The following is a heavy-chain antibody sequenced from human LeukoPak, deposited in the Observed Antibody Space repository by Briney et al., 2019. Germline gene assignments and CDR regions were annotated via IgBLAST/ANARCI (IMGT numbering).Heavy chain of an antibody. D-gene: IGHD3-10*02. CDR1: GFMFRSSS. CDR2: ISASAGNI. Sequence: GGSLRLSCAASGFMFRSSSMSWVRQAPGKGLEWVSTISASAGNIYYADSVKGRFTISRDNSKNTLFLQMNSLRAEDTAIYYCAKRPAAVRGVIPYVDYWGQGTLVTVSS. J-gene: IGHJ4*02. V-gene: IGHV3-23*01. CDR3: AKRPAAVRGVIPYVDY.